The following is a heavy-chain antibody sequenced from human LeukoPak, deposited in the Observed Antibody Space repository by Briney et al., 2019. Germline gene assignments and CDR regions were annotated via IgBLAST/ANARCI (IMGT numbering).Heavy chain of an antibody. D-gene: IGHD3-22*01. V-gene: IGHV4-30-2*01. J-gene: IGHJ4*02. CDR2: IYHSGNA. Sequence: PSETLSLTCTVSGGSISSGGYSWNWIRQPPGEDLEWIGYIYHSGNAYYNPSLKSRVTISVDRSKNQFSLKLTSVTAADTAMYYCAGGGDSSGFYYYFDSWGQGTLVTVSS. CDR3: AGGGDSSGFYYYFDS. CDR1: GGSISSGGYS.